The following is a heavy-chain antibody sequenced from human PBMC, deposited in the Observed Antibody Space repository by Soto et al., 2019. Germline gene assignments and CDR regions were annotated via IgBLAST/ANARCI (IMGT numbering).Heavy chain of an antibody. Sequence: SETLSLTCTVSGVSVKTNSWSWLRQPPGQRPEWIGCFTYNAPTDYNYSLKSRVTMAVDTSKNQLSLILESVTAADTATYYCVRVRRPYNSFDIWGQGNLVTVSS. CDR3: VRVRRPYNSFDI. CDR1: GVSVKTNS. V-gene: IGHV4-59*02. J-gene: IGHJ4*01. CDR2: FTYNAPT. D-gene: IGHD1-20*01.